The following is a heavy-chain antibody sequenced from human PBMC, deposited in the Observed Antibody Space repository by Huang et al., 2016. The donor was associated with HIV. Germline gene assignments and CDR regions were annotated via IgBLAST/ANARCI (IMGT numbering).Heavy chain of an antibody. J-gene: IGHJ4*02. D-gene: IGHD1-26*01. CDR1: GFTVSGTY. CDR2: IYSGGTT. V-gene: IGHV3-53*01. CDR3: ARGGNTVGYFDN. Sequence: EVQLVESGGGLIQPGGSLRLSCAASGFTVSGTYMSWVRQAPLKGLDLVSVIYSGGTTYFADSVKGRFTFSRDNSKNTVYLQMNSLRADDTAVYYCARGGNTVGYFDNWGQGTLVTVSS.